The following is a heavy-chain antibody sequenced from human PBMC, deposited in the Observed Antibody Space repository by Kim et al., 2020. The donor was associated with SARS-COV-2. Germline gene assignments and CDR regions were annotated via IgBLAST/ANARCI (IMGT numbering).Heavy chain of an antibody. CDR1: GGSISSSSYY. J-gene: IGHJ4*02. CDR2: IYYSGST. CDR3: ARRPLITMVREGYYFDY. V-gene: IGHV4-39*01. Sequence: SETLSLTCTVSGGSISSSSYYWGWIRQPPGKGLEWIGSIYYSGSTYYNPSLKSRVTISVDTSKNQFSLKLSSVTAADTAVYYCARRPLITMVREGYYFDYWGQGTLVTVSS. D-gene: IGHD3-10*01.